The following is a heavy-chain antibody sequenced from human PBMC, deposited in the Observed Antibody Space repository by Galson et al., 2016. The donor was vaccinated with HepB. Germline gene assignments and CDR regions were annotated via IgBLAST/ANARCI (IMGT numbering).Heavy chain of an antibody. CDR1: GFTLRSYG. D-gene: IGHD3-3*01. J-gene: IGHJ4*02. Sequence: SLRLSCAASGFTLRSYGMHWVRQAPGKGLEWLAVISYDGSIQYYADSVKGRFTISRDNSKNTLYLQMNGLSVEDTAVYYCAAGGGFLAVSWGQGTLVTVSS. V-gene: IGHV3-30*03. CDR3: AAGGGFLAVS. CDR2: ISYDGSIQ.